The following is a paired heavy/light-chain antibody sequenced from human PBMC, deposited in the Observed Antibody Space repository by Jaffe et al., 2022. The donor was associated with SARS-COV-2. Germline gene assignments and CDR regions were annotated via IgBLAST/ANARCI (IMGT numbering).Heavy chain of an antibody. J-gene: IGHJ4*02. D-gene: IGHD6-6*01. Sequence: QVQLVQSGTEVKKPGSSVKVSCRASGGTFSTYAISWVRQAPGHGLEWMGGIVPIFGTTNYAQKFLDRVTITADEPTGTAYMELSSLRSEDTAVYYCARDQIEYDGPHFDNWGQGTLVTVSS. V-gene: IGHV1-69*01. CDR1: GGTFSTYA. CDR2: IVPIFGTT. CDR3: ARDQIEYDGPHFDN.
Light chain of an antibody. CDR3: LQFNNWPRT. Sequence: EIVMTQSPGTLSVSPGERATLSCRASQSVSSNLAWYQHKPGQAPRLLIYGASTRATDVPARFSGSGSGTEFTLTISSLESEDSAVYYCLQFNNWPRTFGQGTKVEIK. CDR2: GAS. V-gene: IGKV3-15*01. CDR1: QSVSSN. J-gene: IGKJ1*01.